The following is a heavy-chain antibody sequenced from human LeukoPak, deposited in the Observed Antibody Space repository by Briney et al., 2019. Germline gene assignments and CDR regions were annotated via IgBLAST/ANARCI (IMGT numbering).Heavy chain of an antibody. CDR2: ISSSSSYI. J-gene: IGHJ4*02. CDR3: ARGFPSGY. CDR1: GFTFSSYS. V-gene: IGHV3-21*01. Sequence: PGGSLRLSCAASGFTFSSYSMNWVRQAPGKGLEWVSSISSSSSYIYYADSVKGPFTISRDNATNSLYLQMNSLRAEDTAVYCCARGFPSGYWGQGTLVTVSS.